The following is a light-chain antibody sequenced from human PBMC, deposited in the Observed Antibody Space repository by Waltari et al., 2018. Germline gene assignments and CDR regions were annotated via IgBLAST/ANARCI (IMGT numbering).Light chain of an antibody. CDR3: QSYDSSLRVV. J-gene: IGLJ2*01. Sequence: QSVLTQPPSVSAAPGQRVTIPCTGRSPNIRAGYDVHWYPQLPGTAPKLLIYGNSNRPSGVPDRFSGSKSGTSASLAITGLQAEDEADYYCQSYDSSLRVVFGGGTKLTVL. CDR2: GNS. V-gene: IGLV1-40*01. CDR1: SPNIRAGYD.